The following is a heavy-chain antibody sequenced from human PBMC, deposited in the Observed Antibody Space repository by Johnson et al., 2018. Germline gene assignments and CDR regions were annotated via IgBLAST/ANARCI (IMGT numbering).Heavy chain of an antibody. V-gene: IGHV4-39*07. CDR3: ARENGGSTSSWSPIFYYYYMDV. D-gene: IGHD6-13*01. CDR2: IYYRGST. Sequence: QVQLQESGPGLVKPSETLSLTCSVSGGSINSTNHYWGWIRQPPGMGLEWIGSIYYRGSTYSHQSLQSRVTISVDTSKNQFSLKLTSVTAADTAVYYCARENGGSTSSWSPIFYYYYMDVWGKGTTVTVSS. J-gene: IGHJ6*03. CDR1: GGSINSTNHY.